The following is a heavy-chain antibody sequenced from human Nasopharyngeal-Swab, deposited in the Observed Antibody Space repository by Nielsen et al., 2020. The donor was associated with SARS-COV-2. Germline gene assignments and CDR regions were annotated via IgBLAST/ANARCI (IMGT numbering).Heavy chain of an antibody. Sequence: VRQAPGKGLEWVSSISSSSSYIYYADSVKGRFTISRDNSKNSLYLQMNSLRTEDTALYYCAKDFGTYYDILTGRTYYYYYMDVWGKGTTVTVSS. CDR2: ISSSSSYI. J-gene: IGHJ6*03. V-gene: IGHV3-21*04. CDR3: AKDFGTYYDILTGRTYYYYYMDV. D-gene: IGHD3-9*01.